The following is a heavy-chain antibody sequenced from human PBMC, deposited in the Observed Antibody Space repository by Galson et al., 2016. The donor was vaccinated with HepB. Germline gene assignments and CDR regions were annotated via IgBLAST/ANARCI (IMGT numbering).Heavy chain of an antibody. CDR2: IHYIGTT. J-gene: IGHJ5*02. V-gene: IGHV4-61*01. D-gene: IGHD3-10*01. Sequence: ETLSLTCDVSGTSVSSGSSYWTWIRQPPGKGLEWIGNIHYIGTTKYNASLKSRLTISIDTSKNEVSLELTSVTAADTAVYYCARGLRLSNMVGGVTNYFDPWGQGTLVIVSS. CDR1: GTSVSSGSSY. CDR3: ARGLRLSNMVGGVTNYFDP.